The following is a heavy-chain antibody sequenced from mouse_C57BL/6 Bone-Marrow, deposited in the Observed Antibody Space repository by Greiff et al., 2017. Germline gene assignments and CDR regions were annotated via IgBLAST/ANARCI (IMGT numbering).Heavy chain of an antibody. Sequence: QVQLTESGPGLVAPSQSLSITCTVSGFSLTSYAISWVRPPPGKGLAWLGVIWTGGGTNYNSALTSRLSIRKDNSKSHVFLKLTSLHTDYTARYYGARNYGGYYKYFDVWGTGTTVTVSS. V-gene: IGHV2-9-1*01. J-gene: IGHJ1*03. CDR1: GFSLTSYA. CDR3: ARNYGGYYKYFDV. D-gene: IGHD2-3*01. CDR2: IWTGGGT.